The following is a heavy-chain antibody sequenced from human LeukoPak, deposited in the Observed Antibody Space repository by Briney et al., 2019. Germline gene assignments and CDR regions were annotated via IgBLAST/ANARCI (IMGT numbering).Heavy chain of an antibody. CDR3: ARDLTPLALFDY. CDR1: GFTFSNYG. V-gene: IGHV3-33*01. J-gene: IGHJ4*02. Sequence: GGALRLSCAASGFTFSNYGGHGVRQAPGRGVEGVAVIWYDGSNKYYADSVKGRFTIPRDNSKNTLFLQMNSLRPEDTAVYYCARDLTPLALFDYWGQGTLVTVSS. D-gene: IGHD4/OR15-4a*01. CDR2: IWYDGSNK.